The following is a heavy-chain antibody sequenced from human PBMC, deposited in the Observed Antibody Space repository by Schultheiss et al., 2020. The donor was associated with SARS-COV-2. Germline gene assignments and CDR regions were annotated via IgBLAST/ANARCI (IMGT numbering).Heavy chain of an antibody. CDR1: GFTFSSYA. CDR2: ISYDGSNK. D-gene: IGHD1-7*01. V-gene: IGHV3-30*04. CDR3: TRDAPKLGVAY. J-gene: IGHJ4*02. Sequence: GESLKISCAASGFTFSSYAMHWVRQAPGKGLEWVAVISYDGSNKYYADSVKGRFTISRDTSKNTLYLQMNSLKAEDTAVYYCTRDAPKLGVAYWGQGTLVTVSS.